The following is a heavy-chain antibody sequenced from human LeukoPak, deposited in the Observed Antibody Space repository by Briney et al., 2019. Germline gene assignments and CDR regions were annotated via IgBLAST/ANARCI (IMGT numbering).Heavy chain of an antibody. CDR1: GGSISRSPYY. Sequence: PSETLSLTCTVSGGSISRSPYYWGWVRQPPGKGLEYIGTIYYRGSTYCNPSLQSRVTISVDTSKNQFSLKLSSVTAADTAVYYCARRFDLWGRGTLVTVSS. J-gene: IGHJ2*01. CDR3: ARRFDL. CDR2: IYYRGST. V-gene: IGHV4-39*07.